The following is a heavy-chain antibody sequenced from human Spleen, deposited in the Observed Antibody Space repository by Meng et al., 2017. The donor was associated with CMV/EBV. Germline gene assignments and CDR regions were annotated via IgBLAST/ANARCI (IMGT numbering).Heavy chain of an antibody. Sequence: GGSLRLSCAASKFTFRSFGMHWVRQAPGKGLEWVAFTPYDGSDKYYADSVKGRFTISRDNSKNTLCLQMNSLKTEDTAVYYCTTDTNGESYWGQGTLVTVSS. V-gene: IGHV3-30*02. CDR3: TTDTNGESY. CDR1: KFTFRSFG. J-gene: IGHJ4*02. CDR2: TPYDGSDK. D-gene: IGHD2-8*01.